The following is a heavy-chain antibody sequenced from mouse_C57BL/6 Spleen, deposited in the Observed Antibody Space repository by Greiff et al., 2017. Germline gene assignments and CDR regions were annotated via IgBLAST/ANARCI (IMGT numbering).Heavy chain of an antibody. CDR1: GYTFTSYG. Sequence: VQLQQSGAELARPGASVKLSCKASGYTFTSYGISWVKPRTGPGLEWIGEIYPRSGNTYYNEKFKGKATLTADKSSSTAYMELRSLTSEDSAVYFCAGYYSNYLYYAMDYWGQGTSVTVSS. CDR3: AGYYSNYLYYAMDY. J-gene: IGHJ4*01. V-gene: IGHV1-81*01. CDR2: IYPRSGNT. D-gene: IGHD2-5*01.